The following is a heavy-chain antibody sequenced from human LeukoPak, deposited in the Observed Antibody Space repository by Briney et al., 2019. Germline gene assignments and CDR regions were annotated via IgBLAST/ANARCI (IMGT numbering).Heavy chain of an antibody. CDR3: ARLSPSGSSYSHFDY. CDR2: INPSGGST. J-gene: IGHJ4*02. CDR1: GYTFTSYY. Sequence: ASVKVSCKASGYTFTSYYMHWVRQAPGQGLEWMGIINPSGGSTSYAQKFQGRVTMTRDTSTSTVYMELSSLRSEDTAVYYCARLSPSGSSYSHFDYWGQGTLVTVSS. V-gene: IGHV1-46*01. D-gene: IGHD1-26*01.